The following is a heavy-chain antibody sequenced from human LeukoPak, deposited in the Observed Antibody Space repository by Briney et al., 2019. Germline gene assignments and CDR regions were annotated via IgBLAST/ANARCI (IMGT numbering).Heavy chain of an antibody. CDR2: ISWNSVGI. J-gene: IGHJ6*02. CDR3: AKDLAPIFCSSTSCYETYYYGMDV. V-gene: IGHV3-9*01. CDR1: GFTFDDYA. D-gene: IGHD2-2*01. Sequence: PGRSLRLSCAASGFTFDDYAMHWVRQAPGKGLEWVSGISWNSVGIGYADSVKGRFTISRDNAKNSLYLQMNSLRAEDTALYYCAKDLAPIFCSSTSCYETYYYGMDVWGQGTTVTVSS.